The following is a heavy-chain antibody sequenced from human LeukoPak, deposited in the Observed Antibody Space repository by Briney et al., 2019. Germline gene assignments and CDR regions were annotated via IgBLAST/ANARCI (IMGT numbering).Heavy chain of an antibody. D-gene: IGHD3-3*01. J-gene: IGHJ5*02. V-gene: IGHV4-34*01. CDR2: INHSGST. CDR1: GGSFSGYY. CDR3: ARGGRYYDFWSVSNWFDP. Sequence: SETLSLTCAVYGGSFSGYYWSWIRQPPGKGLEWIGEINHSGSTNYNPSLKNRVTISVDTSKNQFSLKLSSVTAADTAVYYCARGGRYYDFWSVSNWFDPWGQGTLVTVSS.